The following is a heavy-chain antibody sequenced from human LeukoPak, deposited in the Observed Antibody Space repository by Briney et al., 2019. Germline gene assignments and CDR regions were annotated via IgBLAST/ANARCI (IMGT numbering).Heavy chain of an antibody. V-gene: IGHV3-48*04. CDR2: ISSSNSTI. D-gene: IGHD6-13*01. CDR3: ARDRPTYSSSWYASPGVPSYYYYYCMDV. Sequence: GGSLRLSCVASGFTFSSYSMNWVRQAPGKGLEWVSYISSSNSTIYYADSVKGRFTISRDNAKNSLYLQMNSLRAEDTAVYYCARDRPTYSSSWYASPGVPSYYYYYCMDVRGQGTTVAVSS. CDR1: GFTFSSYS. J-gene: IGHJ6*02.